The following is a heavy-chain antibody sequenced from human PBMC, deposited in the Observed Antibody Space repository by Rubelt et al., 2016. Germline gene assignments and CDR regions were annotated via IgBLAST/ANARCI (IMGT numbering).Heavy chain of an antibody. V-gene: IGHV3-11*01. CDR3: VRDQYAYYDSSVLYLDY. Sequence: HVQLVESGGDLVKPGGSLRLSCAASGFIFSNFHMTWVRQAPGKGLEWVSYISSGGSSTYYADSVKGRFIISRDNAKNSLYLQMNSLRVEDTAVYYCVRDQYAYYDSSVLYLDYGGQGSLVTVSS. D-gene: IGHD3-22*01. J-gene: IGHJ4*02. CDR1: GFIFSNFH. CDR2: ISSGGSST.